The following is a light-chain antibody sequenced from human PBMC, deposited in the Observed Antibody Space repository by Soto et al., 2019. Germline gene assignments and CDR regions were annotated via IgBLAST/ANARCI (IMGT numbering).Light chain of an antibody. CDR2: DAS. CDR1: QSVSNY. J-gene: IGKJ2*01. Sequence: ETVLTQSPATLSMSPGERANLSCRASQSVSNYLAWYQQKPGQAPRLLIYDASNRATGIPARFSGSRSGRDFTLTISSLEPEDFAVYYCQQRSTWPGTFGQGIKLEIK. V-gene: IGKV3-11*02. CDR3: QQRSTWPGT.